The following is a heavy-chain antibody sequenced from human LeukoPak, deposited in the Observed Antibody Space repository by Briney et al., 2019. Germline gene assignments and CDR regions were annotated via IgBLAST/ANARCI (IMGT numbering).Heavy chain of an antibody. CDR2: IYYSGST. D-gene: IGHD3-10*01. CDR3: ARVRGFGAFDI. Sequence: PSETLSLTCTVSGGSIGSGDYYWSWIRQPPGKGLEWIGYIYYSGSTYYNPSLKSRVTISVDTSKNQFSLKLSSVTAADTAVYYCARVRGFGAFDIWGQGTMVTVSS. J-gene: IGHJ3*02. CDR1: GGSIGSGDYY. V-gene: IGHV4-30-4*01.